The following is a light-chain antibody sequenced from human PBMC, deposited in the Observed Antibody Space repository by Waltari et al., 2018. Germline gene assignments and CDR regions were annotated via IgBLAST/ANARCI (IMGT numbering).Light chain of an antibody. J-gene: IGLJ2*01. CDR2: EAT. V-gene: IGLV2-23*01. CDR3: CSYADSNVV. Sequence: QSALTQPASVSGSPGQSITISCAGTSSDPGTYNFVSWYQHRPGKAPKLMIYEATQRPSGVSDRFSGSKSGNTASLRISGLQAEDEADYYCCSYADSNVVFGGGTKLTV. CDR1: SSDPGTYNF.